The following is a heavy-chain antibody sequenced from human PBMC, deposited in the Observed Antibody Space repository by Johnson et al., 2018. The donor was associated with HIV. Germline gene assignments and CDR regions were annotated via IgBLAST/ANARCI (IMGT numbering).Heavy chain of an antibody. D-gene: IGHD1-26*01. CDR2: IKQDGSEK. V-gene: IGHV3-7*05. J-gene: IGHJ3*02. Sequence: VQLVESGGGLVQPGGSLRLSCAASGFTFSSYWMSWVRQAPGKGLEWVANIKQDGSEKYYVDSVKGRFTISRDNAKNSLYLQMNSLRAEDTAVYYCARDGYSGSYLVSLDAFDIWGQGTMVTVSS. CDR3: ARDGYSGSYLVSLDAFDI. CDR1: GFTFSSYW.